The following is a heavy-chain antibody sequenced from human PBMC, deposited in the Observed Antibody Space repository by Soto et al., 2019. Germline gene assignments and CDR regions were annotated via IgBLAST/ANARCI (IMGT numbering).Heavy chain of an antibody. D-gene: IGHD3-10*01. CDR2: INPNSGGT. CDR3: ARRREVRGVTPRNYFDY. CDR1: GYTFTGYY. Sequence: QVQLVQSGAEVKKPGASVKVSCKASGYTFTGYYMPWVRQAPGQGLEWMGWINPNSGGTKYAQKFQGWVPMTRDTSVSTAYMVLSRLRSDDTAVYYCARRREVRGVTPRNYFDYWGQGTLVTVSS. V-gene: IGHV1-2*04. J-gene: IGHJ4*02.